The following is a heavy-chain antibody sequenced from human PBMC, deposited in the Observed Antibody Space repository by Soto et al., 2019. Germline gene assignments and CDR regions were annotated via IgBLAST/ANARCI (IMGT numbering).Heavy chain of an antibody. CDR1: GFTVSTDW. CDR3: VRENYYYGMDV. V-gene: IGHV3-66*01. Sequence: EVQLVESGGGLVQPGGSLRLSCAASGFTVSTDWMYWVRQAPGKGLEWVSVIRGGGNTFYADSVEGRFTISRDNSKNTVYLQMNGLRVEDTAMYYCVRENYYYGMDVWGQGTKVTVSS. CDR2: IRGGGNT. J-gene: IGHJ6*01.